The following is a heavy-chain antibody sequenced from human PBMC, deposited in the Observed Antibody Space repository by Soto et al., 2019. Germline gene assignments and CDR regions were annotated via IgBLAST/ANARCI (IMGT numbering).Heavy chain of an antibody. Sequence: SETLSLTCTVSGGSISSIIHYWGWIRQPPGKGLEGIGSIYYSGNTYYNPSRKSRVTIAVDTSKNQSSLKLSSVTAADTAVYYCARRGYDFWSGYYRSYYYYGMDVWGQGTTVT. J-gene: IGHJ6*02. CDR2: IYYSGNT. D-gene: IGHD3-3*01. CDR1: GGSISSIIHY. V-gene: IGHV4-39*01. CDR3: ARRGYDFWSGYYRSYYYYGMDV.